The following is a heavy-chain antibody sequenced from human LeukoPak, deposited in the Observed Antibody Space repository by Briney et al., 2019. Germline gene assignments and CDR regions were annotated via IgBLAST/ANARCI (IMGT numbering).Heavy chain of an antibody. D-gene: IGHD3-10*01. V-gene: IGHV3-23*01. Sequence: GGSLRLSCAASGFTFSSYAMSWVRQAPGKGLEWVSAISGSGGSTYYADSVKGRFTIPRDNSKNALYLQMNSLRAEDTAVYYCAKGSGEFVDYFDYWGQGTLVTVSS. J-gene: IGHJ4*02. CDR2: ISGSGGST. CDR1: GFTFSSYA. CDR3: AKGSGEFVDYFDY.